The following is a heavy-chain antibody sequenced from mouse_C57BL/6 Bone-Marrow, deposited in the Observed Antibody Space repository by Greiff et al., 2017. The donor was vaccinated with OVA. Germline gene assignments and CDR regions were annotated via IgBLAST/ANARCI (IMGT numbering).Heavy chain of an antibody. V-gene: IGHV5-9*01. Sequence: EVQLQESGGGLVKPGGSLKLSCAASGFTFSSYTMSWVRQTPEKRLEWVATISGGGGNTYYPDSVKGRFTISRDNAKNTLYLQMSSLRSEDTALYYCARHTWFAYWGQGTLVTVSA. CDR1: GFTFSSYT. CDR2: ISGGGGNT. CDR3: ARHTWFAY. J-gene: IGHJ3*01.